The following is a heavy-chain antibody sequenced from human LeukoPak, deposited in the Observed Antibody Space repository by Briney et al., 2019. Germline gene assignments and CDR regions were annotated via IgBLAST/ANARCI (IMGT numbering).Heavy chain of an antibody. CDR1: GFTFSTYW. CDR2: ITSDGRTT. D-gene: IGHD3-22*01. V-gene: IGHV3-74*01. Sequence: GGSLRLSCAASGFTFSTYWMHWVRQAPGKGLAWVSRITSDGRTTTYADSVKGRFTISRDNAKNTLFLQMNSLRAEDTAVYYCARIDGSGYASVYWGQGTLVTVSS. J-gene: IGHJ4*02. CDR3: ARIDGSGYASVY.